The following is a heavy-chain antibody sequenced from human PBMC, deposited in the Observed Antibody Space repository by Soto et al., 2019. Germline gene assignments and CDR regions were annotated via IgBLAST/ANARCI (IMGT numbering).Heavy chain of an antibody. V-gene: IGHV1-2*02. J-gene: IGHJ6*02. CDR3: ARVHDFWSGRPLDV. D-gene: IGHD3-3*01. CDR2: INPNSGGT. Sequence: ASVKGSCKAAGYGLTGDYMHWVRQALGQGLEWMGWINPNSGGTNYAQKFQGRVTMTRDTSISTAYMELRSLRSDDTAVYYCARVHDFWSGRPLDVWGQGTMVTVSS. CDR1: GYGLTGDY.